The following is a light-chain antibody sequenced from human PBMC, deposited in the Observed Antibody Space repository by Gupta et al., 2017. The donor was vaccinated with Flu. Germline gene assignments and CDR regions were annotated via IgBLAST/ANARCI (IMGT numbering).Light chain of an antibody. V-gene: IGLV3-25*02. CDR2: KDS. CDR3: QSADSSDTYYV. Sequence: SYELTQSPSVSVSPGQTARITCSGDALPKQYAYWYQQKPGQAPVLVIYKDSERPSGIPERFSGSSSGSTVTLTISGVQAEDEADYYCQSADSSDTYYVFGTGTKVTVL. J-gene: IGLJ1*01. CDR1: ALPKQY.